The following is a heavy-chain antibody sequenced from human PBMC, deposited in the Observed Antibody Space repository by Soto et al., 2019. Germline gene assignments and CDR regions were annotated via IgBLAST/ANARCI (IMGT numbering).Heavy chain of an antibody. Sequence: QVPLVESGGGVVQPGRSLRLSCAASEFTFSGYAMHWVRQAPGKGLEWVAMISYAGSKKYYADSVKGRFTISRDNSKNTLYLQMNSLRAEDTAVYYCARGTTPPWTDYIYYGMDVWGQGTTVTVSS. V-gene: IGHV3-30-3*01. J-gene: IGHJ6*02. CDR2: ISYAGSKK. CDR1: EFTFSGYA. D-gene: IGHD1-1*01. CDR3: ARGTTPPWTDYIYYGMDV.